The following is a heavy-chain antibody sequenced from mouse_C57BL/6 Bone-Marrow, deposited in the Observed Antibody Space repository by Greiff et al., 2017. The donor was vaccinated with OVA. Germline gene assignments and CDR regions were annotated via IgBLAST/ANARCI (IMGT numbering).Heavy chain of an antibody. V-gene: IGHV1-18*01. Sequence: EVQLVESGPELVKPGASVKIPCKASGYTFTDYNMDWVKQSHGKSLEWIGDINPNNGGTIYNQKFKGKATLTVDKSSSTAYMELRSLTSEDTAGYYCARGNYYDSSYYYAMDYWGQGTSVTVSS. CDR1: GYTFTDYN. CDR2: INPNNGGT. D-gene: IGHD1-1*01. CDR3: ARGNYYDSSYYYAMDY. J-gene: IGHJ4*01.